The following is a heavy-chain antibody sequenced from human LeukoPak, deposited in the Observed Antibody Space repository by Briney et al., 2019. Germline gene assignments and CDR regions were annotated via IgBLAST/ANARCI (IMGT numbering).Heavy chain of an antibody. CDR1: GFSFSSYA. V-gene: IGHV3-23*01. CDR3: AKGSGGSCHTATDY. J-gene: IGHJ4*02. CDR2: ICGSSSST. Sequence: GGSLRLSCAPSGFSFSSYAMNWVRQAPGKGLEWVSVICGSSSSTYYVDSVKGRFTLSRGNSKNTLYLQMSSLRAEDTAIYYCAKGSGGSCHTATDYWGEGTLVTVSS. D-gene: IGHD2-15*01.